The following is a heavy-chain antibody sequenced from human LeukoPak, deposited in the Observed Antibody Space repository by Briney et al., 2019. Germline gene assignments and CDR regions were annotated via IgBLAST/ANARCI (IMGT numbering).Heavy chain of an antibody. Sequence: PGRSLRLSCAASGFTFSSYGMHWVRQAPGKGLEWVAVISYDGSNKYYADSVKGRFTISRDNSKNTLYLQMNSLRAEDTAVYYCAKDNEVTTADYWGQGTLVTVSS. D-gene: IGHD4-17*01. V-gene: IGHV3-30*18. J-gene: IGHJ4*02. CDR3: AKDNEVTTADY. CDR1: GFTFSSYG. CDR2: ISYDGSNK.